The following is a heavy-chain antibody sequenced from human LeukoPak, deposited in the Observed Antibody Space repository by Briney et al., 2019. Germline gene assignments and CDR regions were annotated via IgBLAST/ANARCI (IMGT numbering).Heavy chain of an antibody. CDR3: AFSGDSGYDLAYPWHYFDY. Sequence: LRASVKVSCKATSRISWVRQAPGQGLEWMGWIGTYGGDTYYAQKFQGRITVTTDTSTSTVYMELRNLRSDDTAVYYCAFSGDSGYDLAYPWHYFDYWGQGTLVTVSS. CDR1: TSR. D-gene: IGHD5-12*01. J-gene: IGHJ4*02. CDR2: IGTYGGDT. V-gene: IGHV1-18*01.